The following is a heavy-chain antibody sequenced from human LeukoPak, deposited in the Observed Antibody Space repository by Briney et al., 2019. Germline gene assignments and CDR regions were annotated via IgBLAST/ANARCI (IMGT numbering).Heavy chain of an antibody. CDR3: ARYRSGTTDH. V-gene: IGHV3-33*01. CDR1: GFTFRNYG. J-gene: IGHJ4*02. Sequence: GGSLRLSCEASGFTFRNYGMHWVRQAPGKGLEWVAVIWYDGSKKYHADYVEGRFTISRDNSKNTLYLEMNSLRVEDTAVYYCARYRSGTTDHWGQGTWSPSPQ. D-gene: IGHD6-19*01. CDR2: IWYDGSKK.